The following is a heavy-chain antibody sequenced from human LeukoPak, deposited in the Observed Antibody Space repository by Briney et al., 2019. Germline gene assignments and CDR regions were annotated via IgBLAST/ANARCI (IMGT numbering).Heavy chain of an antibody. Sequence: SETLSLTCAVSGGSISSSNWWSWVRQPPGKGLEWIGEIYHSGSTNYNPSLKSRVTISVDKSKNQFSLKLSSVTAADTAVYYCARLTIAVTEEFDPWGQGTLVTVSS. V-gene: IGHV4-4*02. CDR1: GGSISSSNW. CDR2: IYHSGST. CDR3: ARLTIAVTEEFDP. J-gene: IGHJ5*02. D-gene: IGHD6-19*01.